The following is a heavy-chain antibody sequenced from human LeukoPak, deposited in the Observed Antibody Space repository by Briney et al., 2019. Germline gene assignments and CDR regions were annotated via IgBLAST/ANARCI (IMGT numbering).Heavy chain of an antibody. D-gene: IGHD2-8*02. V-gene: IGHV3-48*03. CDR3: AGVPQYNTGGHLDY. CDR1: GFTFSTYN. Sequence: PGGSLRLSCVGSGFTFSTYNMNWVRQAPGKGLEWISYVSGSGGTTYYADSVKGRFTISRDNAKNSLFLQMNSLRAEDTAVYYCAGVPQYNTGGHLDYWGQGALVTVSS. CDR2: VSGSGGTT. J-gene: IGHJ4*02.